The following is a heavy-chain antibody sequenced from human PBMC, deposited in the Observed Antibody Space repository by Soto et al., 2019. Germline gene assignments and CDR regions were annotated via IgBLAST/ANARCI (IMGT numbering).Heavy chain of an antibody. Sequence: ASVKVSCKVSGYTLTELSMHWVLQAPGKGLEWMGGFDPEDGETIYAQKFQGRVTMTEDTSTDTAYMELSSLRSEDTAVYYCATDGSDYGGDPLDYWGQGTLVTVSS. CDR3: ATDGSDYGGDPLDY. CDR2: FDPEDGET. CDR1: GYTLTELS. J-gene: IGHJ4*02. V-gene: IGHV1-24*01. D-gene: IGHD4-17*01.